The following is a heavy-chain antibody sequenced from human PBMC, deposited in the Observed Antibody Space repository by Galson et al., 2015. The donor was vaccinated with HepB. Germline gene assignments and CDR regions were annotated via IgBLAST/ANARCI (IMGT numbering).Heavy chain of an antibody. CDR3: ANMIGSGYFGADITDY. D-gene: IGHD3-22*01. J-gene: IGHJ4*02. Sequence: SLRLSCAASGFTFSGQAMSWVRQAPGKGLEWVSDITATGSSIYYADSVKGRFTISRDNSKNTLYLQMNSLRAEDTAVYYCANMIGSGYFGADITDYWGQGTLVTVSS. CDR1: GFTFSGQA. V-gene: IGHV3-23*01. CDR2: ITATGSSI.